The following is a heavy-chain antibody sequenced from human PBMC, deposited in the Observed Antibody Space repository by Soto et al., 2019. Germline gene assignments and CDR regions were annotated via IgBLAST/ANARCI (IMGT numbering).Heavy chain of an antibody. CDR3: AKSGGPPASLDVYFDY. Sequence: GGSLRLSCGASGFTFSIYCMSWVRQAPGQGLEWVSTFSGTGGTAYYADSVKGRFTISRDSPKNTLFLLMTSLRAEDTAVYYCAKSGGPPASLDVYFDYWGQGTLVTVSS. V-gene: IGHV3-23*01. J-gene: IGHJ4*02. D-gene: IGHD2-2*01. CDR1: GFTFSIYC. CDR2: FSGTGGTA.